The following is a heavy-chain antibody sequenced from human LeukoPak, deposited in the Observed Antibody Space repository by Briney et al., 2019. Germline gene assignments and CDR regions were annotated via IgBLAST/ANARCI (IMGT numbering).Heavy chain of an antibody. V-gene: IGHV4-34*01. CDR3: ARRIAAAGMYY. D-gene: IGHD6-13*01. J-gene: IGHJ4*02. CDR1: GGSFSGYY. Sequence: SETLSLTCAVYGGSFSGYYWGWIRQPPGKGLEWIGEINHSGSTNYNPSLKSRVTISVDTSKNQFSLKLSSVTAADTAVYYCARRIAAAGMYYWGQGTLVTVSS. CDR2: INHSGST.